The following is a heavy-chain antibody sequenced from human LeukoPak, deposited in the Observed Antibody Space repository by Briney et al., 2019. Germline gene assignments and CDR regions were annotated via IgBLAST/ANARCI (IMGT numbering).Heavy chain of an antibody. CDR1: GFAFINYG. V-gene: IGHV3-30*18. Sequence: GGSLRLSCAASGFAFINYGMHWVRQAPGRGLDWVAVISHEGSVKHYTDSVKGRFTISRDNSRNTLYLQMNSLGTEDTAVYYCAKEIHPRSSNGWPFDYWGQGTLVTVSS. CDR2: ISHEGSVK. D-gene: IGHD6-19*01. J-gene: IGHJ4*02. CDR3: AKEIHPRSSNGWPFDY.